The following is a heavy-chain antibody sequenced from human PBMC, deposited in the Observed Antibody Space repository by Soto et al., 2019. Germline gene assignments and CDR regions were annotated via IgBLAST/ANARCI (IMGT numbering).Heavy chain of an antibody. CDR2: IIPIFGTA. J-gene: IGHJ5*02. CDR1: GGTFSSYA. V-gene: IGHV1-69*12. D-gene: IGHD1-26*01. Sequence: QVQLVQSGAEVKKPGSSVKVSCKASGGTFSSYAISWVRQAPGQGLEWMGGIIPIFGTANYAQKFQGRVTITADXXTXTXXMELSSLRSEDTAVYYCARDQITLPYGKWGATFDPWGQGTLVTVSS. CDR3: ARDQITLPYGKWGATFDP.